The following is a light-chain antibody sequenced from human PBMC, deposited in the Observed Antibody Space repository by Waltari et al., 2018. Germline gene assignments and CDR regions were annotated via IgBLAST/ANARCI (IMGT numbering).Light chain of an antibody. CDR2: STS. Sequence: QTVVTQEPSLTVSPGGTVTLTCASSTGAVTSGYYPNWFQQKPGQAPRALISSTSNKHSWTPARFSGFRLGGKAALTLSGVQPEDEAEYYCLLYYGGAWVFGGGTKLTVL. J-gene: IGLJ3*02. V-gene: IGLV7-43*01. CDR3: LLYYGGAWV. CDR1: TGAVTSGYY.